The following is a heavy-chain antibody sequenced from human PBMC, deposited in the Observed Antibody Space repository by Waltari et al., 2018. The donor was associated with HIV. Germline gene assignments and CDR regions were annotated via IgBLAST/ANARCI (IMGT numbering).Heavy chain of an antibody. V-gene: IGHV4-59*01. CDR1: GRPISSYY. CDR2: IYYSGLT. J-gene: IGHJ4*02. CDR3: ARDLGESSSWFGGVIGH. D-gene: IGHD6-13*01. Sequence: QVQLQESGPGLAKPSETLSLSCTVSGRPISSYYWSWIRQPPGKGLEWIGYIYYSGLTNYNPSLNSRVTISVDTSKNQFSLKLSSVTAADTAVYYCARDLGESSSWFGGVIGHWGQGILVTVSS.